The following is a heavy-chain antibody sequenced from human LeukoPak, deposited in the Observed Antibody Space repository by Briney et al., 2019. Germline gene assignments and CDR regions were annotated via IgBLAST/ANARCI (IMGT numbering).Heavy chain of an antibody. CDR1: GFTFSTYR. J-gene: IGHJ4*02. CDR3: ARYYYDSSGYYLDY. D-gene: IGHD3-22*01. V-gene: IGHV3-21*01. CDR2: ISSSSSYI. Sequence: GGSLRLSCAASGFTFSTYRMNWVRQAPGKGLEWVSSISSSSSYIYYADSVKGRFTISRDNAKNSLYLQMNSLRAEDTAVYYCARYYYDSSGYYLDYWGQGTLVTVSS.